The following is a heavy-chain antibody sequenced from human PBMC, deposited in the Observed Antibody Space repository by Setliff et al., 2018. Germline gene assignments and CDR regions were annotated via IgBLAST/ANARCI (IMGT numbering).Heavy chain of an antibody. Sequence: SETLSLTCTVSGDSISSRTYYWSWIRQPAGKGLEWIGHIYTSWSTIYNPSLESRLTISVDTSKNQFSLKLRSVTAADTAVYYCARTGTYRYFDSWGQGTLVTVSS. CDR3: ARTGTYRYFDS. D-gene: IGHD1-1*01. J-gene: IGHJ4*02. CDR1: GDSISSRTYY. V-gene: IGHV4-61*09. CDR2: IYTSWST.